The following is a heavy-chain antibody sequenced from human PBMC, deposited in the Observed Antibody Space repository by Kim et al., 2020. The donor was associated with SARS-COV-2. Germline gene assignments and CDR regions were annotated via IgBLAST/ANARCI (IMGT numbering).Heavy chain of an antibody. V-gene: IGHV3-21*01. Sequence: GGSLRLSCAASGFTFSSYNMNWVRQAPGKGLEWVSYISTSSNYVYYADSAKGRFTISRDDAKNSLYLQMNSLRAEDTAVYYCARAVEGYYYDSSGYYGLGAFDIWGQGTMVTVSS. D-gene: IGHD3-22*01. CDR1: GFTFSSYN. CDR3: ARAVEGYYYDSSGYYGLGAFDI. J-gene: IGHJ3*02. CDR2: ISTSSNYV.